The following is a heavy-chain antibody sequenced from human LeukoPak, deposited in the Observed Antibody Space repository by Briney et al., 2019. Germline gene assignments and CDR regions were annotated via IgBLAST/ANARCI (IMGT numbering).Heavy chain of an antibody. CDR1: GFTFNDYG. V-gene: IGHV3-20*04. CDR3: ARGWGGTYSIDY. J-gene: IGHJ4*02. CDR2: INYNGNII. D-gene: IGHD1-26*01. Sequence: GGSLRLSCAASGFTFNDYGMSWVRQTPGKGLEWVSGINYNGNIIHYADSVQGRFTISRDNAKSSLSLQMSSLRAEDTALYYCARGWGGTYSIDYWGQGTSVTVSS.